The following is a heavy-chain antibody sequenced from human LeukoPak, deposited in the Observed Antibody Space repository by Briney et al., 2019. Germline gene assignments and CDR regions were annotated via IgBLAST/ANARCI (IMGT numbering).Heavy chain of an antibody. CDR2: IGTAGDT. CDR1: GFTFSSYW. D-gene: IGHD6-13*01. J-gene: IGHJ2*01. V-gene: IGHV3-13*01. Sequence: GSLRLSCAASGFTFSSYWMHWVRQATGKGLEWVSAIGTAGDTYYPGSVKGRFTISRENAKNSLYLQMNSLRAGDTAVYYCARASYSSRDWYFDLWGRGTLVTVSS. CDR3: ARASYSSRDWYFDL.